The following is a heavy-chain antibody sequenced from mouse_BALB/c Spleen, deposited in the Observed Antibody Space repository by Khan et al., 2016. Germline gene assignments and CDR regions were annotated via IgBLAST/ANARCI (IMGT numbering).Heavy chain of an antibody. Sequence: QIQLVQSGPELKKPGETVKISCKASGYTFTNYGMNWVKQAPGKGLKWMGWMNTYTGEPTYADDFKGRFAFSLKTSARTAYLQINNLKNEDTATYFCARDYDYDGDWYFDVWDAGTTVTVSS. D-gene: IGHD2-4*01. CDR1: GYTFTNYG. CDR3: ARDYDYDGDWYFDV. CDR2: MNTYTGEP. V-gene: IGHV9-3-1*01. J-gene: IGHJ1*01.